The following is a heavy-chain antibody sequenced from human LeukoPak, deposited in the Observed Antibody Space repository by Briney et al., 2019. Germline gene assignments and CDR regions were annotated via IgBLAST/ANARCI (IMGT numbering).Heavy chain of an antibody. CDR2: INPNSGGT. Sequence: GASVKVSCKASGYTFTGYYMHWVRQAPGQGLEWTGWINPNSGGTNYAQKFQGRVTMTRDTSISTAYMELSRLRSDDTAVYYCARDLFPRPHYDSSGYQEYYFDYWGQGTLVTVSS. D-gene: IGHD3-22*01. CDR3: ARDLFPRPHYDSSGYQEYYFDY. V-gene: IGHV1-2*02. J-gene: IGHJ4*02. CDR1: GYTFTGYY.